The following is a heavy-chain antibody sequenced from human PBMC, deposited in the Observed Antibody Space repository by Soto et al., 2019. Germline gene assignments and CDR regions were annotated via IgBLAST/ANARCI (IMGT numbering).Heavy chain of an antibody. CDR3: ARVRSSGWPYYYYYGMDV. V-gene: IGHV1-8*01. CDR2: MNPNSGNT. J-gene: IGHJ6*02. D-gene: IGHD6-19*01. CDR1: GYTFTSYD. Sequence: QVQLVQSGAEVKKPGASVKVSCKASGYTFTSYDINWVRQATGQGLEWMGWMNPNSGNTGYAQKXQGRVTMTRTXXTXKXXMELSSLRSEDTAVYYCARVRSSGWPYYYYYGMDVWGQGTTVTVSS.